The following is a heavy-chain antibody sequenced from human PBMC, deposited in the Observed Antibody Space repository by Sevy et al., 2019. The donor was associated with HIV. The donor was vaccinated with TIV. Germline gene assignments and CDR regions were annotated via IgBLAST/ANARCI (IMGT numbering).Heavy chain of an antibody. D-gene: IGHD5-18*01. J-gene: IGHJ6*02. Sequence: GGSRRLSCAASGFTFSSYAMSWVRQAPGKGLEWVSAISGSGVSTYYADSVKGRFTISRDNSKNTLYLQMNSLRAEDTAVYYCAKLTPPRGYSYGYKAYQGMDVWGQGTTVTVSS. CDR1: GFTFSSYA. V-gene: IGHV3-23*01. CDR3: AKLTPPRGYSYGYKAYQGMDV. CDR2: ISGSGVST.